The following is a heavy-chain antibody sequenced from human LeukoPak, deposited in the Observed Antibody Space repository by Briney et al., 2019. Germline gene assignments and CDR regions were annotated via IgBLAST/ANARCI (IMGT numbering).Heavy chain of an antibody. Sequence: PGRSLRLSCAASGFTFSSYGMHWVRQAPGKGLEWVSVIWDDGSNKYYADSVKGRFTISRDNSKNTLYLQMNSLRAEDTAVYYCARDGSTSPPFDYWGQGTLVTVSS. CDR3: ARDGSTSPPFDY. V-gene: IGHV3-33*01. CDR1: GFTFSSYG. CDR2: IWDDGSNK. D-gene: IGHD2-2*01. J-gene: IGHJ4*02.